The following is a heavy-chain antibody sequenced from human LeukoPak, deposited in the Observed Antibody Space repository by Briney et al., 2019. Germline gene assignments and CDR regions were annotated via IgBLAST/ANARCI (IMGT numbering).Heavy chain of an antibody. CDR1: GFSVSSNY. Sequence: PGGSLRLSCAASGFSVSSNYMSWVRQAPGMGLDWVSVVYSGGSTYCADSVKGRFTLSRDKSKNTLYLQMNNLRADDTAVYYCARDRQGFLEETWGQGTLVTVSS. D-gene: IGHD2/OR15-2a*01. V-gene: IGHV3-53*01. CDR2: VYSGGST. J-gene: IGHJ4*02. CDR3: ARDRQGFLEET.